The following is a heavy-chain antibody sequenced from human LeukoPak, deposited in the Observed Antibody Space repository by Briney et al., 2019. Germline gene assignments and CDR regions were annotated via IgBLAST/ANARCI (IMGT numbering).Heavy chain of an antibody. D-gene: IGHD5-18*01. CDR1: GFTFDDYA. V-gene: IGHV3-43D*03. J-gene: IGHJ3*02. CDR3: AKDLGYSYGLGNDAFDI. Sequence: GGSLRLSXAASGFTFDDYAMHWVRQAPGKGLEWVSLISWDGGSTYYADSVKGRFTISRDNSKNSLYLQMNSLRAEDTALYYCAKDLGYSYGLGNDAFDIWGQGTMVTVSS. CDR2: ISWDGGST.